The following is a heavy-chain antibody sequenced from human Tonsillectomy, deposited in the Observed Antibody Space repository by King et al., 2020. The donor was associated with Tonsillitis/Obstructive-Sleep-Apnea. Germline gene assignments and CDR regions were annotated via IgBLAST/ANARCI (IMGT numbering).Heavy chain of an antibody. CDR1: GFTFSSYS. V-gene: IGHV3-21*01. Sequence: VQLVESGGGLVKPGGSLRLSCAASGFTFSSYSMNWVRQAPGKGLEWVSSISSSSSYIYYADSVKGRFTISRDNAKNSLYLQMNSLRAEDTAVYYCARVGVYATDLAFDIWGQGTMVTVSS. J-gene: IGHJ3*02. D-gene: IGHD2-8*01. CDR2: ISSSSSYI. CDR3: ARVGVYATDLAFDI.